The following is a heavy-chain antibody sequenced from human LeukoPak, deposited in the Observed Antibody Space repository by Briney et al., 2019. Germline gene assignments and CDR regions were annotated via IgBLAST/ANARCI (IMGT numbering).Heavy chain of an antibody. CDR1: GGSISSSSYY. CDR2: IYYSGST. D-gene: IGHD6-6*01. CDR3: ARVNIASRRAFDI. Sequence: PSETLSLTCTVSGGSISSSSYYWGWIRQPPGKGLEWIGSIYYSGSTYYNPSLKSRVTISVDTSKNQFSLKLSSVTAADTAVYYCARVNIASRRAFDIWGHGTTVTVSS. V-gene: IGHV4-39*07. J-gene: IGHJ3*02.